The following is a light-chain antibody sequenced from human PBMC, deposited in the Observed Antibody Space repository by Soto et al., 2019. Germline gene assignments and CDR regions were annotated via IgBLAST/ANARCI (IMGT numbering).Light chain of an antibody. CDR2: GAS. V-gene: IGKV3-20*01. Sequence: EIVLSQSPGTLSLSPGERATLSCRASQSVSNNYLAWYQQKPGQAPRLLIYGASNRATGIPDRFSGSGSGTDFTLTISRLEPEDFAVYYCQQYGTSRQTFGQGTKVDNK. J-gene: IGKJ1*01. CDR3: QQYGTSRQT. CDR1: QSVSNNY.